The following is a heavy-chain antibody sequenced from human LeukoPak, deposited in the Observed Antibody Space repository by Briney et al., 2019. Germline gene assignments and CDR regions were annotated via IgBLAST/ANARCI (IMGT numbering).Heavy chain of an antibody. J-gene: IGHJ4*02. CDR3: AFRIAVAGTEFDY. CDR2: INHSGST. CDR1: GGSFSGYY. D-gene: IGHD6-19*01. V-gene: IGHV4-34*01. Sequence: SETLSLTCAVYGGSFSGYYWSWIRQPPGKGLEWIGEINHSGSTNYNPSLKSRVTISVDTSKNQFSLKLSSVTAADTAVYYCAFRIAVAGTEFDYWGQGTLVTVSS.